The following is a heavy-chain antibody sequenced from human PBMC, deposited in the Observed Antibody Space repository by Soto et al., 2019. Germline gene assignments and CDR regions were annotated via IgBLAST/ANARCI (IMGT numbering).Heavy chain of an antibody. Sequence: GASVKVSCKASGYTFTSYYMHWVRQAPGQGLEWMGIINPSGGSTSYAQKFQGRVTMTRDTSTSTAYMELRSLRSDDTAVYYCAKGLFDYSSSALQKNYFDDWGQGTLVTVSS. CDR2: INPSGGST. D-gene: IGHD6-6*01. J-gene: IGHJ4*02. CDR1: GYTFTSYY. CDR3: AKGLFDYSSSALQKNYFDD. V-gene: IGHV1-46*01.